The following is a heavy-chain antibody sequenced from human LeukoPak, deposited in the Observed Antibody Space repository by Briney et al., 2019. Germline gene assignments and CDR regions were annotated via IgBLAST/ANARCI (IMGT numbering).Heavy chain of an antibody. J-gene: IGHJ5*02. D-gene: IGHD1-26*01. CDR1: GYTLTSYG. V-gene: IGHV1-69*13. CDR3: ASRKNSGSYYRLNNWFDP. Sequence: SVKVSCKASGYTLTSYGISWVRQAPGQGLEWMGGIIPIFGTANYAQKFQGRVTITADESTSTAYMELSSLRSEDTAVYYCASRKNSGSYYRLNNWFDPWGQGTLVTVSS. CDR2: IIPIFGTA.